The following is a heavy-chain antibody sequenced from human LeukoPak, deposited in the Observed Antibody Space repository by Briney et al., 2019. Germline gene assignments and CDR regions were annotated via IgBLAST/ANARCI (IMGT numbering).Heavy chain of an antibody. CDR3: AREPSGNFGQLVSSAEYFQH. J-gene: IGHJ1*01. V-gene: IGHV3-30*03. Sequence: SGGSLRLSCAASGFTFSSYGMHWVRQAPGKGLEWVADISFDGDNEYYADSVRGRFMIARDNSKNTVYLQMNSLTIEDTAVYCCAREPSGNFGQLVSSAEYFQHWGQGTRVTVSS. D-gene: IGHD5/OR15-5a*01. CDR1: GFTFSSYG. CDR2: ISFDGDNE.